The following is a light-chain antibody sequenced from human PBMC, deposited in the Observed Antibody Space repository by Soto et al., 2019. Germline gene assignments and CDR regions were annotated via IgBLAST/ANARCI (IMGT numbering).Light chain of an antibody. CDR1: SSDVGGYNY. CDR3: SSYTSSSTLVV. CDR2: DVS. Sequence: QSALTQPASVSGSPGQSITISCTGPSSDVGGYNYASWYQQHPGKAPKPMIYDVSNRPSGVSNRFSGSKSGNTAALTISGLQAEDEADYYCSSYTSSSTLVVFGGGTKLTVL. J-gene: IGLJ2*01. V-gene: IGLV2-14*01.